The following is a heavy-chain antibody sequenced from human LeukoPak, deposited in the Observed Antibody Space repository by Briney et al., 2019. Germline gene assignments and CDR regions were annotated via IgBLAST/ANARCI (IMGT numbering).Heavy chain of an antibody. CDR1: GGTFSSYA. CDR2: IIPIFGTA. J-gene: IGHJ4*02. D-gene: IGHD5-18*01. CDR3: ATKRGYSYGSPH. Sequence: ASVKVSCKASGGTFSSYAIRWVRQAPGQGPEWMGGIIPIFGTANYAQKFQGRVTITADESTSTAYMELSSLRSEDTAVYYCATKRGYSYGSPHWGQGTLVTVSS. V-gene: IGHV1-69*13.